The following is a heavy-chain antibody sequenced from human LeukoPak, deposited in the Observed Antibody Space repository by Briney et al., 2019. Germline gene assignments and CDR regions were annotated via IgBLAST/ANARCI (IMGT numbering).Heavy chain of an antibody. Sequence: PGGSLRLSCVASGFTFSNYWMLWVRQAPGKGLMYISRNNGDGSTTNYADVVKGRFTMSRDNVKNTLYLQMNSLRVEDTAVYYCARDPRNVGLAPWGQGTLVTVSS. CDR3: ARDPRNVGLAP. CDR1: GFTFSNYW. J-gene: IGHJ5*02. CDR2: NNGDGSTT. V-gene: IGHV3-74*01. D-gene: IGHD2-15*01.